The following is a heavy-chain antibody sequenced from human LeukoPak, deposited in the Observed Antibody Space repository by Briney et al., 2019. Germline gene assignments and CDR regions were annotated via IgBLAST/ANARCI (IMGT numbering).Heavy chain of an antibody. V-gene: IGHV4-61*02. CDR2: IYTSGST. CDR3: ARGGPYGSGSYFHRSSGYYYVPFDY. Sequence: PSETLSLTCTVSGGSISSGSYYWSWIRQPAGKGLEWIGRIYTSGSTNYNPSLKSRVTISVDTSKNQFSLKLSSVTAADTAVYYCARGGPYGSGSYFHRSSGYYYVPFDYWGQGTLVTVSS. CDR1: GGSISSGSYY. D-gene: IGHD3-10*01. J-gene: IGHJ4*02.